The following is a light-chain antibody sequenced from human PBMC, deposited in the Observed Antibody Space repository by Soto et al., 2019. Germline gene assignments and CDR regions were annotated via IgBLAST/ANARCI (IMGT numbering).Light chain of an antibody. J-gene: IGLJ2*01. V-gene: IGLV2-14*01. CDR3: SSYSSSITLVL. CDR1: SSDIGGYNY. Sequence: QSALTQPASVSGSPGQSITISCTGTSSDIGGYNYVSWYQHHPGKAPKLLIYDIRNRPSGVSTRFSGSKSGNTASLTISGLQAEDEADYYCSSYSSSITLVLFGGGTQLTVL. CDR2: DIR.